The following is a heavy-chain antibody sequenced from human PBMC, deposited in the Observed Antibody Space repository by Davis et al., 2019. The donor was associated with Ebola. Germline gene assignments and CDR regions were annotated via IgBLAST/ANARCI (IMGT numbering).Heavy chain of an antibody. J-gene: IGHJ6*02. V-gene: IGHV3-74*01. CDR3: ARAGGSTTLTAPSMDV. D-gene: IGHD2/OR15-2a*01. Sequence: GESLKISCAASGFTFSSHWMHWVRQAPGKGLVWVSRISSDGSSTSYADSVKGRCTISRDNAKSTLYLQMNSLRAEDTAVYYCARAGGSTTLTAPSMDVWGQGTTVTVSS. CDR2: ISSDGSST. CDR1: GFTFSSHW.